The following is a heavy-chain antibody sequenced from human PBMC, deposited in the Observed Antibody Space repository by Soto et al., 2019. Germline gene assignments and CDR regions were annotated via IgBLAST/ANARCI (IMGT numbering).Heavy chain of an antibody. CDR3: AREDPVGAIVN. CDR2: IGTAGDT. Sequence: GESLRLTCASSGITFPTYDMHWVRQATGKGLEWVPAIGTAGDTYYPGSVKGRFTISRENAKNSLYLQMNSLRAGDTAVYYCAREDPVGAIVNWGQGT. V-gene: IGHV3-13*01. D-gene: IGHD1-26*01. CDR1: GITFPTYD. J-gene: IGHJ4*02.